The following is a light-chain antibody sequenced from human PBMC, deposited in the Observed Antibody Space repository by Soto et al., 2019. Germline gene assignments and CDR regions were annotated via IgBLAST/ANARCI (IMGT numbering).Light chain of an antibody. Sequence: DIQMTQSPSSLSASVGDRVTISCRASQSISTYLNWYQQTPGTAPRLLIYRASSVKSGVPPRFSGSGSGRDFTLTISSLRPEDIATYFCQQTYSASPWTFGQGTNVEVK. CDR2: RAS. CDR1: QSISTY. V-gene: IGKV1-39*01. CDR3: QQTYSASPWT. J-gene: IGKJ1*01.